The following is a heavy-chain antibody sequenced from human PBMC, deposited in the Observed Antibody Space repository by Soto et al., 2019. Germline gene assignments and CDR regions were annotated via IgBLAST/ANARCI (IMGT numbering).Heavy chain of an antibody. Sequence: GGSLRLSCAASGFTFSNAWINWVRQAPGKGLEWVSSISSSSNYIYYADSMKGRFTISRDNAKNSLYLQMNSLRAEDTAVYYCARTLPYTTGPFDYWGQGTLVTVSS. D-gene: IGHD6-19*01. CDR2: ISSSSNYI. CDR3: ARTLPYTTGPFDY. J-gene: IGHJ4*02. V-gene: IGHV3-21*01. CDR1: GFTFSNAW.